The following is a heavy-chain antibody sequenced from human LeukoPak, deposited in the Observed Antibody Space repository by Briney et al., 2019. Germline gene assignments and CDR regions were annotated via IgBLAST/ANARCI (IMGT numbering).Heavy chain of an antibody. CDR1: GFTFDDYG. V-gene: IGHV3-20*04. CDR3: ARVSGSYFYYYGMDV. CDR2: INYNGAST. D-gene: IGHD1-26*01. J-gene: IGHJ6*02. Sequence: PGGSLRLSCAASGFTFDDYGMSWVRQGPGKGLEWVSGINYNGASTGYADSVKGRFTISRDNAKNSLYLQMNSLRAEDTALYYCARVSGSYFYYYGMDVWGQGTTVTVSS.